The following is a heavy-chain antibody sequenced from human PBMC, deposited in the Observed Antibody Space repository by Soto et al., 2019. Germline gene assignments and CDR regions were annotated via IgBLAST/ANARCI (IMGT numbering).Heavy chain of an antibody. Sequence: GGSLRLSCAASGFTFSSYGMHWVRQAPGKGLEWVAVISYDGSNKYYADSVKGRFTISRDNSKNTLYLQMNSLRAEDTAVYYCAKDFSPVFSYCSGGSCLTPGVDYWGQGTLVTVSS. CDR1: GFTFSSYG. J-gene: IGHJ4*02. CDR2: ISYDGSNK. D-gene: IGHD2-15*01. CDR3: AKDFSPVFSYCSGGSCLTPGVDY. V-gene: IGHV3-30*18.